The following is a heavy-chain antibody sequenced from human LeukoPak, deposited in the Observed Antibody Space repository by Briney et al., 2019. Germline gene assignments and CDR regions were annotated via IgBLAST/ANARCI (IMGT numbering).Heavy chain of an antibody. D-gene: IGHD6-13*01. Sequence: SETLSLTCTVSGGSISSYYWSWIRQPPGKGLEWIGYIYYSGSTNYNPSPKSRVTISVDTSKNQFSLKLSSVTAADTAVYYCARHSDYSSSWIPYYFDYWGQGTLVTVSS. CDR2: IYYSGST. J-gene: IGHJ4*02. V-gene: IGHV4-59*08. CDR1: GGSISSYY. CDR3: ARHSDYSSSWIPYYFDY.